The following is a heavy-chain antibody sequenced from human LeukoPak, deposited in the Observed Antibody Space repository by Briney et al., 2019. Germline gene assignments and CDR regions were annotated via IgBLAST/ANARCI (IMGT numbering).Heavy chain of an antibody. CDR1: GYTFMSHG. J-gene: IGHJ3*02. Sequence: ASVKVSCKAYGYTFMSHGISWVRQAPGQGLEWMGWISGSSSNTNYAQRLQGRVTMTTDTSMTTAYMELRSLRSDDTAVYYCARATGTWGHDGFDIWGQGTMVTVSS. CDR2: ISGSSSNT. D-gene: IGHD3-16*01. V-gene: IGHV1-18*01. CDR3: ARATGTWGHDGFDI.